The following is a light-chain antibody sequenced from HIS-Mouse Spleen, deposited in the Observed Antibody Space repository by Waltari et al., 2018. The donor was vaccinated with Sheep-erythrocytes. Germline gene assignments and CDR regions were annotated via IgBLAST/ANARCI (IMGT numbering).Light chain of an antibody. CDR1: QAISIA. CDR2: DAS. Sequence: IQLTQSPSSLSASVGDTVTITCLASQAISIALAWYQQKPGKAPNLLIYDASSLESGVPSRFSGSGSGTDFTLTISSLQPEDFATYYCQQFNSYPLTFGGGTKVEIK. V-gene: IGKV1-13*02. J-gene: IGKJ4*01. CDR3: QQFNSYPLT.